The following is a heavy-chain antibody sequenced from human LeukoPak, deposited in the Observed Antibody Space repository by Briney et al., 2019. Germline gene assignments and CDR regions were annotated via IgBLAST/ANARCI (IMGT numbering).Heavy chain of an antibody. CDR3: AKDQGRYSYGRGVVCCAIDDYYYYYYYMDV. J-gene: IGHJ6*03. Sequence: GGSLRLSCAASGFTFSSYAMSWVRQAPGKGLEWVSAISGSGGSTYYADSVKGRFTISRDNSKNTLYLQMNSLRAEDTAVYYCAKDQGRYSYGRGVVCCAIDDYYYYYYYMDVWGKGTTVTVSS. CDR1: GFTFSSYA. V-gene: IGHV3-23*01. D-gene: IGHD5-18*01. CDR2: ISGSGGST.